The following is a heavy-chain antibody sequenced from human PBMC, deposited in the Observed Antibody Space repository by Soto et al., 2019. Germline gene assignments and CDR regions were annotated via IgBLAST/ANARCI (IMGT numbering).Heavy chain of an antibody. CDR3: ARYQDPYYDILTGDTSPQDDGFEI. CDR1: GYTFTSDG. CDR2: ISALNGDT. Sequence: ASVDIACEVSGYTFTSDGIRLVRQAHKQGPEWMRCISALNGDTNYAQTFQGRLAGTMQTFTSTSYMQLRSLRIDASAVYLCARYQDPYYDILTGDTSPQDDGFEIWGQGTMVIVSS. J-gene: IGHJ3*02. D-gene: IGHD3-9*01. V-gene: IGHV1-18*01.